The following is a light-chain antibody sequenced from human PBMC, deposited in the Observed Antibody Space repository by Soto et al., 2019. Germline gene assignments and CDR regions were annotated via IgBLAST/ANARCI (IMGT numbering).Light chain of an antibody. CDR3: QLYGTSPPRYI. CDR1: QSISSTH. CDR2: GSS. Sequence: EIVLTQSPGTLSLSPGERATLSCRASQSISSTHLAWYQHKPGQAPRLLIYGSSTRATGVPDRFSGSGSGIDITLTITGLEPEDFAVYYWQLYGTSPPRYIFGQGTKLEIK. J-gene: IGKJ2*01. V-gene: IGKV3-20*01.